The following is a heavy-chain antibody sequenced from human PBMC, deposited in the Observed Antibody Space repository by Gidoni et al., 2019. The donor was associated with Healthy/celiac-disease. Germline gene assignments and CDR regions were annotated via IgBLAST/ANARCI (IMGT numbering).Heavy chain of an antibody. Sequence: EVQLLESGGGLVQPVWSLRLYCAASGFTFSSYAMSWVRQAPGKGLEWVSAISGSGGSTSYADSVKGRFTISRDNSKNTLYLQMNSLRAEDTAVYYCARGLAGGGPRGPVSVFDYWGQGTLVTVSS. CDR1: GFTFSSYA. CDR3: ARGLAGGGPRGPVSVFDY. D-gene: IGHD3-16*01. V-gene: IGHV3-23*01. J-gene: IGHJ4*02. CDR2: ISGSGGST.